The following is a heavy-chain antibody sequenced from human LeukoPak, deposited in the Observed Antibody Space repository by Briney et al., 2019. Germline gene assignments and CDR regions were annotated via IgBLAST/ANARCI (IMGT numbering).Heavy chain of an antibody. J-gene: IGHJ5*02. CDR3: AKLGYYYGSGSYQP. V-gene: IGHV3-23*01. CDR1: GFTFSSYA. Sequence: GGSLRLSCAASGFTFSSYAMSWVRQAPGKGLEWVSAISGSGGSRYYADSVKGRFTISRDNSKNTLYLHMNSLRAEDTAVYYCAKLGYYYGSGSYQPWGQGTLVTVSS. D-gene: IGHD3-10*01. CDR2: ISGSGGSR.